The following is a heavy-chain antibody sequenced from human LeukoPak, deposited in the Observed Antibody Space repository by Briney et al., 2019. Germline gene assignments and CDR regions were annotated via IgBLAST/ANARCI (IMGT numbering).Heavy chain of an antibody. CDR2: IYYSGST. J-gene: IGHJ6*03. V-gene: IGHV4-59*01. CDR1: GFTFSDYY. Sequence: LRLSCAASGFTFSDYYWSWIRQPPGKGLEWIGYIYYSGSTNYNPSLKSRVTISVDTSKNQFSLKLSSVTAADTAVYYCARRSNYYYYYMDVWGKGTTVTVSS. CDR3: ARRSNYYYYYMDV. D-gene: IGHD4-11*01.